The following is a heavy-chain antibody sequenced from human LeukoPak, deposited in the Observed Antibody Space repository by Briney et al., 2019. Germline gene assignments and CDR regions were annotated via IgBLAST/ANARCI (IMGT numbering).Heavy chain of an antibody. Sequence: SETLSLTCAVSGYSISSGYYWGWIRPPPGEGLEWIGSIYHSGSTYYNPSLKSRVTISVDTSKNQFSLKLSSVTAADTAVYYCARGGVVVAATRPFDYWGQGTLVTVSS. D-gene: IGHD2-15*01. J-gene: IGHJ4*02. CDR1: GYSISSGYY. CDR3: ARGGVVVAATRPFDY. CDR2: IYHSGST. V-gene: IGHV4-38-2*01.